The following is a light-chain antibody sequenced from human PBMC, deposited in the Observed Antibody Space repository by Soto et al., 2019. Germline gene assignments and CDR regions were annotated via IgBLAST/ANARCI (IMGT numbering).Light chain of an antibody. CDR3: QQRSNWPRT. CDR1: QSVSSY. Sequence: EIVLTQSPAPLSLSPGERATLSGRASQSVSSYLAWYQQKPGQAPRLLIYDSSNRAAGIPARFSGSGSGTDFTLTISSLEPEDFAVYYCQQRSNWPRTFGHGTKVEIK. CDR2: DSS. V-gene: IGKV3-11*01. J-gene: IGKJ1*01.